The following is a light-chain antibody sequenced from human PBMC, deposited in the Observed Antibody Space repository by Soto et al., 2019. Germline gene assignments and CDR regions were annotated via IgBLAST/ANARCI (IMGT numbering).Light chain of an antibody. CDR2: EAS. CDR1: QSVFDY. CDR3: QERSNWPSLS. J-gene: IGKJ4*01. V-gene: IGKV3-11*01. Sequence: EIVLTQSPATLSLSPGQRATLSCKASQSVFDYIAWYQQKPGQAPRLLIYEASIWATVVPASFSGSGSGTDFTLTISSLGPEDFAVYYCQERSNWPSLSFGGGTKVEIK.